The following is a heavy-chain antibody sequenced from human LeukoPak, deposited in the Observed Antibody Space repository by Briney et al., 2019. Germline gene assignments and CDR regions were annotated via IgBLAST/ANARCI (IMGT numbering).Heavy chain of an antibody. D-gene: IGHD3-10*01. CDR3: ARDPVRGVIIDNWFDP. V-gene: IGHV3-21*01. CDR1: GFTFSSYS. J-gene: IGHJ5*02. CDR2: ISSSSSYI. Sequence: PGGSLRLSCAASGFTFSSYSMNWVRQAPGKGLEWVSSISSSSSYINYADSVKGRFTISRDNAKNSLYLQMNSLRAEDTAVYYCARDPVRGVIIDNWFDPWGQGTLVTVSS.